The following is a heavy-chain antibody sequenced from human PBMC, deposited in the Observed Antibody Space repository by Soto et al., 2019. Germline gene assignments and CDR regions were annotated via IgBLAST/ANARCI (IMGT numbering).Heavy chain of an antibody. CDR2: VSKDGRNE. Sequence: QVQLVESGGGVVQPGRSLRLSCAASGFSFTIYAMHWVRQAPGEGLEWVAVVSKDGRNENYADSVKGRFIISRDNSKNTLYMQMNSLRDEDTAVYYCASGAPDTVYFPYWGQGTLVTVSS. J-gene: IGHJ1*01. D-gene: IGHD5-18*01. CDR3: ASGAPDTVYFPY. CDR1: GFSFTIYA. V-gene: IGHV3-30*04.